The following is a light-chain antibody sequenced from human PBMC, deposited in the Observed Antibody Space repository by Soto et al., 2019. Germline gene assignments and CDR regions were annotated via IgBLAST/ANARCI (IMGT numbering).Light chain of an antibody. CDR1: QSVSASY. J-gene: IGKJ4*01. V-gene: IGKV3-20*01. CDR2: DAS. Sequence: EIVLTQSPGTLSLSPGERATLSCRASQSVSASYLAWYQQQPGQAPRLLMYDASTRATGIPDRFSGSGSGTDFTLTISRLEPEDFAVYYCQQYGSTPLTFGGGTKVEIK. CDR3: QQYGSTPLT.